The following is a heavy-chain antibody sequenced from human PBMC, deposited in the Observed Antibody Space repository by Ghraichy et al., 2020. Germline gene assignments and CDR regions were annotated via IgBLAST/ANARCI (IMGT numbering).Heavy chain of an antibody. CDR3: ARGEIPVVAATSYYFDC. J-gene: IGHJ4*02. CDR2: INHSGST. Sequence: SETLSLTCAVYGGSFSGYYWSWIRQPPGKGLEWIGEINHSGSTNYNPSLKSRVTISVDTSKNQFSLKLSSVTAADTAVYYCARGEIPVVAATSYYFDCWGQGTLVTVSS. V-gene: IGHV4-34*01. CDR1: GGSFSGYY. D-gene: IGHD2-15*01.